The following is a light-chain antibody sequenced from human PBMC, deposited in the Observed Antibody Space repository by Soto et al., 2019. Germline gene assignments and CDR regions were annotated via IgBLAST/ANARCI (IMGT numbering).Light chain of an antibody. Sequence: EIVMTQSPPTLSVSPGERAPLSCRVIQSVSSNLAWYQQKPGQAPRLLIYGASTRATGIPARFSGSGSGTEFTLTISSLQSEDFAVYYCQQYNNWPPGLTFGQGTKVDIK. CDR2: GAS. CDR3: QQYNNWPPGLT. V-gene: IGKV3-15*01. J-gene: IGKJ1*01. CDR1: QSVSSN.